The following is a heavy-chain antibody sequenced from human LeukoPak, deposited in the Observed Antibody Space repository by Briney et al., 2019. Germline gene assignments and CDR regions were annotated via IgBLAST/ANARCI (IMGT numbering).Heavy chain of an antibody. CDR3: ARDNWNYDFDY. D-gene: IGHD1-7*01. CDR1: GFTFSSYG. Sequence: SGGSLRLSCAASGFTFSSYGMHWVRQAPGKGLEWVAVIWYDGSNKYYSDSVKGRFTISRDNSKNTLYLQTNSLRAEDTAVYYCARDNWNYDFDYWGQGTLVTVSS. V-gene: IGHV3-33*01. CDR2: IWYDGSNK. J-gene: IGHJ4*02.